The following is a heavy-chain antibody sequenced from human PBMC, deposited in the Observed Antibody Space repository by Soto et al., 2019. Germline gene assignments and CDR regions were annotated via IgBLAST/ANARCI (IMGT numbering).Heavy chain of an antibody. J-gene: IGHJ6*02. CDR3: ARQKSSSSFIDYNYGMDN. CDR1: GYSFTSYW. Sequence: GESLKISCKGSGYSFTSYWIGWVRQMPGKGLEWMGIIYPGDFDRRYGPSFQGRDTTSDDKSISTAYVEWSSLKDSDTAMYYCARQKSSSSFIDYNYGMDNWGQGTTVTVSS. CDR2: IYPGDFDR. V-gene: IGHV5-51*01. D-gene: IGHD6-6*01.